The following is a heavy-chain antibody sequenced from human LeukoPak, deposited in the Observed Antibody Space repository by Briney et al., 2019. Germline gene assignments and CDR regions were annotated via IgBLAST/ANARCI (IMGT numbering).Heavy chain of an antibody. D-gene: IGHD3-16*01. CDR3: AVGGGGGGGYMDV. J-gene: IGHJ6*03. Sequence: GGSLRLSCAASGSTFTFYAMSWVRQAPGKGLEWVSVISGSGGSTYYADSVKGRFTISRDNSKNTLYLQMDSLGAEATVVYYWAVGGGGGGGYMDVWSKGTTVTVSS. V-gene: IGHV3-23*01. CDR1: GSTFTFYA. CDR2: ISGSGGST.